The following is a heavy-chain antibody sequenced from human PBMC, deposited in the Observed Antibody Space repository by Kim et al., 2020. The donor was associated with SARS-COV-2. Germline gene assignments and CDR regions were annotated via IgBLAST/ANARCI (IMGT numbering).Heavy chain of an antibody. CDR1: GFTFSSYS. D-gene: IGHD3-10*01. Sequence: GGSLRLSCAASGFTFSSYSMNWVRQAPGKGLEWVSSISSSSSYIYYADSVKGRFTISRDNAKNSLYLQMNSLRAEDTAVYYCASFGELSPNWFDPWGQGTLVTVSS. CDR3: ASFGELSPNWFDP. J-gene: IGHJ5*02. CDR2: ISSSSSYI. V-gene: IGHV3-21*01.